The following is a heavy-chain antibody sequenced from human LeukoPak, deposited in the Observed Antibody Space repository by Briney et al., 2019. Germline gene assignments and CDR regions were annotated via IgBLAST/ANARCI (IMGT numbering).Heavy chain of an antibody. D-gene: IGHD6-19*01. CDR2: IYYSGST. CDR1: GGSISSYY. J-gene: IGHJ4*02. Sequence: SETLSLTCTVSGGSISSYYWAWIRQPPGKGLELIGSIYYSGSTYYSPSLKSRVTISVDTSKNHFSLYLSSVTAADTAVYYCARRISGWYYFFDFWGQGTLVTVSS. CDR3: ARRISGWYYFFDF. V-gene: IGHV4-39*07.